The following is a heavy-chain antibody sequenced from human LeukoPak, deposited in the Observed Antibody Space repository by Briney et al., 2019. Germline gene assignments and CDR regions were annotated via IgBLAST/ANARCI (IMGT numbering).Heavy chain of an antibody. CDR3: ARASNYALGLDYFDY. Sequence: ASVKVPCKASGYTFTSYDINWVRQATGQGLEWMGWMNPNSGNTGYAQKFQGRVTMTRNTSISTAYMELSSLRAEDTAVYYCARASNYALGLDYFDYWGQGTLVTVSS. J-gene: IGHJ4*02. V-gene: IGHV1-8*01. D-gene: IGHD1-7*01. CDR2: MNPNSGNT. CDR1: GYTFTSYD.